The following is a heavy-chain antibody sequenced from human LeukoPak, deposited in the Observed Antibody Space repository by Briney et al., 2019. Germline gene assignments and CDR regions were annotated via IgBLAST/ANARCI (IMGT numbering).Heavy chain of an antibody. D-gene: IGHD1-26*01. CDR3: ARDRSGGSYAISPLDY. V-gene: IGHV3-30*03. Sequence: GGSLRLSCAASGFTFSSYGMHWGRQAPGKGLERVAVISYDGSNRYYADSVKGRFTISRDTSKNTLYLQMNSLRAEDTAVYYCARDRSGGSYAISPLDYWGQGTLVTVSS. J-gene: IGHJ4*02. CDR2: ISYDGSNR. CDR1: GFTFSSYG.